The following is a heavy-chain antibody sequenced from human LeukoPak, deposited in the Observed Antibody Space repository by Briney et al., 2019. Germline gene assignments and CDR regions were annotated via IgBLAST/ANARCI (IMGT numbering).Heavy chain of an antibody. CDR2: ISGGGDTA. J-gene: IGHJ3*02. Sequence: GGSLRLSCIASGFSFSGYAMSWVRQAPGKGLEWVSAISGGGDTAYYADSVKGRFTISRDNSKNPLYLQINSLRAEDTAVYYCAKENVEMATIWDWGAFDIWGQGTMVTVSS. D-gene: IGHD5-24*01. CDR1: GFSFSGYA. CDR3: AKENVEMATIWDWGAFDI. V-gene: IGHV3-23*01.